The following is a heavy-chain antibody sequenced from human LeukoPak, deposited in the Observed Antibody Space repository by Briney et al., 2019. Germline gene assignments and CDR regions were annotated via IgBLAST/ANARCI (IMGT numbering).Heavy chain of an antibody. CDR1: GYTFTSYG. CDR2: ISAYNGNT. V-gene: IGHV1-18*01. J-gene: IGHJ4*02. Sequence: ASVKVSCKVSGYTFTSYGISWVRQAPGQGLEWMGWISAYNGNTNYAQKLQGRVTMTTDTSTSTAYMELRSLRSDDTAVYYCARDRVEAAAGHGFDYWGQGTLVTVSS. CDR3: ARDRVEAAAGHGFDY. D-gene: IGHD6-13*01.